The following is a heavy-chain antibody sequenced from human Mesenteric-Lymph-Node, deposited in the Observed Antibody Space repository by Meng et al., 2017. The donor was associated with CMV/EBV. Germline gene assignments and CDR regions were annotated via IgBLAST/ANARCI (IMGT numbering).Heavy chain of an antibody. CDR1: GYSFTRGW. D-gene: IGHD6-13*01. J-gene: IGHJ4*02. V-gene: IGHV5-51*01. CDR3: AREGSRAASFFDY. CDR2: IYPGDSAT. Sequence: CEGPGYSFTRGWIGWVRQMPGKGLEWMGIIYPGDSATRYSPSFQGQVTISADKSINTAYLQWSSLKASDTAMYYCAREGSRAASFFDYWGQGTLVTVSS.